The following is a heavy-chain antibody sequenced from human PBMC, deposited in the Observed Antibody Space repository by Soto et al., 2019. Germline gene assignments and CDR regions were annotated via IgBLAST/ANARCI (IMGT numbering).Heavy chain of an antibody. CDR3: LYDFWSGYENLGY. CDR2: ISYDGSNK. V-gene: IGHV3-30*03. J-gene: IGHJ4*02. Sequence: PGGSLRLSCAASGFTFSNYGLHWVRQAPGKGLEWVAVISYDGSNKYYADSVKGRFTISRDNSENTLFLQMNSLKTEDTAVYYCLYDFWSGYENLGYWGQGTLVTVSS. D-gene: IGHD3-3*01. CDR1: GFTFSNYG.